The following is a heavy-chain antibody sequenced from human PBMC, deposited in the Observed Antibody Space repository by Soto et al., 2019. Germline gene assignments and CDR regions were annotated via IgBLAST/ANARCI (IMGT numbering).Heavy chain of an antibody. D-gene: IGHD3-3*01. Sequence: GGSLRLSCAVSGFTFSSHWMHWVRQAPGKGLVWVTRINSDGSSTNYADSVKGRFTIPRDNAKNTLYLQMNSLGADDTAVYYFARDSSPYYDFWSGFYTYFDYWGQGVQVTVS. CDR1: GFTFSSHW. CDR3: ARDSSPYYDFWSGFYTYFDY. J-gene: IGHJ4*02. V-gene: IGHV3-74*01. CDR2: INSDGSST.